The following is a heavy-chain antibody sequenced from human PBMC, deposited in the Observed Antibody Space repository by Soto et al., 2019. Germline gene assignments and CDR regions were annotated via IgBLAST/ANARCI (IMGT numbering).Heavy chain of an antibody. CDR1: GGSISSGDYY. CDR3: AREYGSGSYGGSDWFDP. J-gene: IGHJ5*02. V-gene: IGHV4-30-4*01. CDR2: IYYSGST. Sequence: QVQLQESGPGLVKPSQTLSLTCTVSGGSISSGDYYWSWLRQPPGKGLEWIGYIYYSGSTYYNPSLESRVIISVDTSKTQFSLKLSSVTAADTAVYYCAREYGSGSYGGSDWFDPWGQGTLVTVSS. D-gene: IGHD3-10*01.